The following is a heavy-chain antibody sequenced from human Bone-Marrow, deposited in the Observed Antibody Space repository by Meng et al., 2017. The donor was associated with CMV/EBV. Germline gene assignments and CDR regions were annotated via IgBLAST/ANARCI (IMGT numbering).Heavy chain of an antibody. CDR1: GFTFSSYS. CDR3: ARVVEQWLVRYYYYGLDV. J-gene: IGHJ6*02. V-gene: IGHV3-21*01. D-gene: IGHD6-19*01. Sequence: GASLKISCAASGFTFSSYSMNWVRQAPGKGLEWVSSISSSSRYIYYADSVKGRFTISRDNAKNSLYLQMNRLRAEDTAVYYCARVVEQWLVRYYYYGLDVWGQGTTVTVSS. CDR2: ISSSSRYI.